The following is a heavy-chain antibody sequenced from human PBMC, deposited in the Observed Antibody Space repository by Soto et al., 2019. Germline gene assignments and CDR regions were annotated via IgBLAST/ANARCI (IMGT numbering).Heavy chain of an antibody. Sequence: GGSLRLSCVASGFTFNKYAMTWVRQAPGKGLEWVSSISGSSSTTYYADSVKGRFTISRDNSKNTVYLHMNSLRTEDTAVYYCAPTRYDYGDDAVGYWGQGTLVTVSS. CDR2: ISGSSSTT. CDR1: GFTFNKYA. V-gene: IGHV3-23*01. J-gene: IGHJ4*01. CDR3: APTRYDYGDDAVGY. D-gene: IGHD4-17*01.